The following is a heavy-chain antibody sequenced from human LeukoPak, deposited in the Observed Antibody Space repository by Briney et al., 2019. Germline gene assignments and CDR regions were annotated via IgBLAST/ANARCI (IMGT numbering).Heavy chain of an antibody. V-gene: IGHV3-30*18. CDR1: GFTFSSYG. Sequence: PGGSLRLSCAASGFTFSSYGMHWVRQAPGKGLEWVAVISYDGSNKYYADSVKGRFTISGDNSKNTLYLQMNSLRAEDTAVYYCANGITRLDWGQGTLVTVSS. J-gene: IGHJ4*02. CDR2: ISYDGSNK. D-gene: IGHD1-14*01. CDR3: ANGITRLD.